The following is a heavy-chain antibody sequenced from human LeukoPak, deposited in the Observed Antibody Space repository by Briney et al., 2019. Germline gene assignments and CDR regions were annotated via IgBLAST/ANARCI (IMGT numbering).Heavy chain of an antibody. D-gene: IGHD2-21*01. Sequence: GGSLRLSCAASGFPFSSYGMHWVRQAPGKGLEWVARLVYDERSDYANSVKGRFSISRDNFKNTLFLDMSNLRVDDTAVYYCARDLSAAYDFWGQGVLVTVSS. CDR2: LVYDERS. CDR1: GFPFSSYG. J-gene: IGHJ4*02. CDR3: ARDLSAAYDF. V-gene: IGHV3-33*01.